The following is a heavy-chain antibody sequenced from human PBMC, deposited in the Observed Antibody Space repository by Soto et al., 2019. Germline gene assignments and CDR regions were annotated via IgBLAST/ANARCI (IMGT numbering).Heavy chain of an antibody. CDR1: GGSISSGEFY. CDR3: ARQRVIPGTPPNWFAP. CDR2: IYYSGST. D-gene: IGHD2-15*01. J-gene: IGHJ5*02. V-gene: IGHV4-30-4*08. Sequence: SETLSLTCTVSGGSISSGEFYWSWIRQPPGKGLEWIGYIYYSGSTYYNQSLKSRVTISVDTSKIQFSLKLSSLTASDTAFYYCARQRVIPGTPPNWFAPWGRGTLVTVSS.